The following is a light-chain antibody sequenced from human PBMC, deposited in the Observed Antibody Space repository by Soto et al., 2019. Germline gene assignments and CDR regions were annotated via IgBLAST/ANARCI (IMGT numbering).Light chain of an antibody. Sequence: QSVLTQSSSASASLGSSVKLTCTLSSGHSSYIIAWHQQQPGKAPRYLMKLEGSGSFNKVSGVPDRFSGSSSGADRYLTISNLQFEDEADYYCETWDSNTWVFGGRTQLTVL. CDR2: LEGSGSF. CDR1: SGHSSYI. J-gene: IGLJ3*02. CDR3: ETWDSNTWV. V-gene: IGLV4-60*02.